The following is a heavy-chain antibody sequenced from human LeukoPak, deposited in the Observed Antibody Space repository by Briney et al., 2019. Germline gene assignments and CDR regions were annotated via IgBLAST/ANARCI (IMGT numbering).Heavy chain of an antibody. CDR2: ISSNGGST. Sequence: PGGTLRLSCAASGFTFSSYAMHWVRQAPGKGLEYVSAISSNGGSTYYANSVKGRFTISRDNSRNTLYLQMGSLRAEDMAVYYCARGIVSHNLAVAAPPRDWGQGTLVTVSS. J-gene: IGHJ4*02. CDR3: ARGIVSHNLAVAAPPRD. CDR1: GFTFSSYA. V-gene: IGHV3-64*01. D-gene: IGHD6-19*01.